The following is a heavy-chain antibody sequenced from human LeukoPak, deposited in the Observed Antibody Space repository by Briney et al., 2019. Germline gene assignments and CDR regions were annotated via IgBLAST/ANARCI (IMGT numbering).Heavy chain of an antibody. CDR2: INRSGST. Sequence: PSETLSLTCAVYGGSFSGYYWSWIRQPPGKGPEWIGEINRSGSTNYNPSLKSRVTISVDTSKNQFSLKLSSVTAADTAVYYCARCPGCAPPRKHYYYGMDVWGQGTTVTVSS. CDR1: GGSFSGYY. D-gene: IGHD2-8*02. J-gene: IGHJ6*02. CDR3: ARCPGCAPPRKHYYYGMDV. V-gene: IGHV4-34*01.